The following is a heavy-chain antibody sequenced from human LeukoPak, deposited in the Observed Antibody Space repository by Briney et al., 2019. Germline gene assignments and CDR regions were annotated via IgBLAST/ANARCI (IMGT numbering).Heavy chain of an antibody. CDR3: ARVREKYFYDSTGQYLPFDY. Sequence: SVKVSCKASGYTFTSYYMHWVRQAPGQGLEWMGIINPSDGSTTYAQRFQGRVAVTRDTSARTAYMELYSLRSEDTALYFCARVREKYFYDSTGQYLPFDYWGQGTLVTVSS. D-gene: IGHD3-22*01. J-gene: IGHJ4*02. V-gene: IGHV1-46*01. CDR1: GYTFTSYY. CDR2: INPSDGST.